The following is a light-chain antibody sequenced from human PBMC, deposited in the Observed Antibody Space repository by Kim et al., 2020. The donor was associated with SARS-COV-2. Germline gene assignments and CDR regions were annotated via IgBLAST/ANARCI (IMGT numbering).Light chain of an antibody. J-gene: IGLJ2*01. CDR1: SSDIGNHNL. Sequence: QSALTQPASVSGSPGQSITISCTGTSSDIGNHNLVSWYQQLPGKAPKLIIYQVTKRPSGISYRFSGSKSANTASLTISGLQAEDEADYYCCFCGGTITFDVVFGGGPKVTVL. CDR2: QVT. CDR3: CFCGGTITFDVV. V-gene: IGLV2-23*02.